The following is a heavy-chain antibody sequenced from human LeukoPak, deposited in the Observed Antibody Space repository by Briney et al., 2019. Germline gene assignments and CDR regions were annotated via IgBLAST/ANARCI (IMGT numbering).Heavy chain of an antibody. CDR2: IYHSGST. Sequence: TLSLTCAVSGGSISSGGYSWSWIRQPPGKGLEWIGYIYHSGSTYYNPSLKSRVTISVDRSKNQFSLKLSSVTAADTAVYYCARERAVAYFDYWGQGTLVTVSS. V-gene: IGHV4-30-2*01. J-gene: IGHJ4*02. CDR1: GGSISSGGYS. CDR3: ARERAVAYFDY. D-gene: IGHD6-19*01.